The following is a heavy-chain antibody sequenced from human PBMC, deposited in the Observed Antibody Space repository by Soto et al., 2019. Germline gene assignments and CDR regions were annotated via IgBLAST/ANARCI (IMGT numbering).Heavy chain of an antibody. V-gene: IGHV2-5*02. CDR1: GFSLSTTAVS. J-gene: IGHJ6*03. CDR3: SHVLGYCGGGTCYHSVNYIDV. CDR2: IHWDDDK. D-gene: IGHD2-15*01. Sequence: QITLKESGPTLVKPTQTLTLTCTFSGFSLSTTAVSVGWIRQPPGKALEWLALIHWDDDKRYSPSLKNRLTITKDTSKNQVVRTMTNMDPVDTATYFCSHVLGYCGGGTCYHSVNYIDVWGEGTTVTVSS.